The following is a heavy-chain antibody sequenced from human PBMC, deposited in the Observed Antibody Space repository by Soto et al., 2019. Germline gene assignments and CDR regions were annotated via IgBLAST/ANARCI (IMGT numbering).Heavy chain of an antibody. V-gene: IGHV4-31*03. CDR3: ARVSYGYGSGSYYKGFDY. Sequence: SETLSLTCTVSGGSISSGGYYWSWIRQHPGKGLEWIGYIYYSGSTYYNPSLKSRVTISVDTSKNQFSLKLSSVTAADTAVYYCARVSYGYGSGSYYKGFDYWGQGTLVTVSS. CDR1: GGSISSGGYY. CDR2: IYYSGST. D-gene: IGHD3-10*01. J-gene: IGHJ4*02.